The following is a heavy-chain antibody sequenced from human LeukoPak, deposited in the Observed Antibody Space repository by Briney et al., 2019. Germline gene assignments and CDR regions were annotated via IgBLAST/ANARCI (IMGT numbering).Heavy chain of an antibody. V-gene: IGHV4-34*01. CDR2: IYSTGST. J-gene: IGHJ4*02. CDR3: ASYTTVTYHFDY. Sequence: PSETLSLTCAVYGGSFSGYYWSWIRQPPGKGLEWIGSIYSTGSTYYNPSLKSRVTISLDTSKNQFSLKLSSVTAADTAVYYCASYTTVTYHFDYWGQGTLVTVSS. D-gene: IGHD4-17*01. CDR1: GGSFSGYY.